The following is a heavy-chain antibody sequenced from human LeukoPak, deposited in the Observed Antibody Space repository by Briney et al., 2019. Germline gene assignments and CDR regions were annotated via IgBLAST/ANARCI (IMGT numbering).Heavy chain of an antibody. CDR1: GFTFDDYA. CDR2: ISWNSGSI. V-gene: IGHV3-9*01. D-gene: IGHD6-13*01. Sequence: GGSLRLSCAASGFTFDDYAMHWVRQAPGKGLEWVSGISWNSGSIGYADSVKGRFTISRDNAKTSLYLQMNSLRAEDTALYYCAKDTSSSRYSFDSWGQGTLVTVSS. CDR3: AKDTSSSRYSFDS. J-gene: IGHJ4*02.